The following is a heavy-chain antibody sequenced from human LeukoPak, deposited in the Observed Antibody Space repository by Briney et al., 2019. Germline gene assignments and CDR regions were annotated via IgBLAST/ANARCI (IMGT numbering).Heavy chain of an antibody. V-gene: IGHV5-51*01. J-gene: IGHJ4*02. CDR2: IYLGDFGI. CDR3: ARNSGTENNFDY. D-gene: IGHD1-26*01. Sequence: GESLKISCKGSGYSFTSYWISWVRQMPGKGLEWMGIIYLGDFGIRYSPSFQGQVTISADKSISTAYLQWSSLKASDTAMYYCARNSGTENNFDYWGQGTLVTVSS. CDR1: GYSFTSYW.